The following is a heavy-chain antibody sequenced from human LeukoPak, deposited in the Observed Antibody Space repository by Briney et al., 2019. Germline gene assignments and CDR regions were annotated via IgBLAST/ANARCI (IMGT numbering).Heavy chain of an antibody. V-gene: IGHV1-18*01. CDR1: VYTFTSYG. Sequence: ASVKVSCKASVYTFTSYGISWVRQAPGQGLEWMGWISAYNGNTNYAQKLQGGVTMTTDTSTSTAYMELRSLRSDDTAVYYCARAEKVGDYFDYWGQGTLVTASS. D-gene: IGHD3-16*01. J-gene: IGHJ4*02. CDR2: ISAYNGNT. CDR3: ARAEKVGDYFDY.